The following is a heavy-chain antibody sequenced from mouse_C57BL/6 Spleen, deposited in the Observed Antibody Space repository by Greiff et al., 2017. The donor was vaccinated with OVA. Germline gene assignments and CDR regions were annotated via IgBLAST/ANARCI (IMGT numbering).Heavy chain of an antibody. CDR3: ARYYGNYAMDY. CDR2: IDPSDSET. V-gene: IGHV1-52*01. D-gene: IGHD2-1*01. Sequence: VQLQQPGAELVRPGSSVKLSCKASGYTFTSYWMHWVKQRPIQGLEWIGNIDPSDSETHYNQKFKDKATLTVEKSSSTAYMQLSSLTSEDSAVYYCARYYGNYAMDYWGQRTSVTVSS. J-gene: IGHJ4*01. CDR1: GYTFTSYW.